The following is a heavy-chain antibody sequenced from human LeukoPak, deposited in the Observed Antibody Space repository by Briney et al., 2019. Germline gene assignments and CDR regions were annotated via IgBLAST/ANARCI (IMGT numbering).Heavy chain of an antibody. CDR3: AREGSGWSLDYYYYMDV. J-gene: IGHJ6*03. CDR2: IYTSGST. D-gene: IGHD6-19*01. V-gene: IGHV4-61*02. Sequence: SQTLSLTCTVSGGSISSGIYYWSWIRQPAGKGLEWIGRIYTSGSTNYNPSLKSRVTISVDTSKNQFSLKLSSVTAADTAVYCCAREGSGWSLDYYYYMDVWGKGTTVTISS. CDR1: GGSISSGIYY.